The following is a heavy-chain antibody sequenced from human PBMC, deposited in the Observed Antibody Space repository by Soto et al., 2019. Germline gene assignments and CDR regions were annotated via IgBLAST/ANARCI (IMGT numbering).Heavy chain of an antibody. CDR3: AKDTRYGDYVRWFDS. CDR2: ITASGGRT. Sequence: EVHLLESGGGLVQPGGSLRLSCTASGFTFSSYAMTWVRQAPGRGLEGVSGITASGGRTYYADSVKGRFTISRDNSKSTLYLQTNSLRADDTALYYCAKDTRYGDYVRWFDSWGQGTLLTVSS. J-gene: IGHJ5*01. D-gene: IGHD4-17*01. CDR1: GFTFSSYA. V-gene: IGHV3-23*01.